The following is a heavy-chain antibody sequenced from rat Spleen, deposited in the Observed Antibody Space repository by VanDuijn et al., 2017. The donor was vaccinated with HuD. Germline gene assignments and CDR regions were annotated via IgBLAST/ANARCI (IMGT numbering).Heavy chain of an antibody. D-gene: IGHD1-9*01. V-gene: IGHV5-25*01. CDR2: ISPSGSRT. CDR3: ARHGAYYGYNYNWFAY. CDR1: GFNFNDYW. Sequence: EVKLVESGGGLVQPGRSLKLSCAASGFNFNDYWMGWVRQAPSKGLEWVTSISPSGSRTYYRDSVKGRFTVSRDNAKSTLYLQMDSLRSEDTATYYCARHGAYYGYNYNWFAYWGQGTLVAVSS. J-gene: IGHJ3*01.